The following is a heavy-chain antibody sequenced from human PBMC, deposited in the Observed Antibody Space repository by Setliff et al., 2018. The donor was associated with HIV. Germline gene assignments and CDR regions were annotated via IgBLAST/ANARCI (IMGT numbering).Heavy chain of an antibody. J-gene: IGHJ4*02. CDR2: VSYSGST. CDR1: GGSISSHF. D-gene: IGHD6-19*01. CDR3: TIEGAGTIVYS. Sequence: SETLSLTCTVSGGSISSHFWSWIRQPPGKGLEWIGTVSYSGSTNYNPSLKSRVTISVDTSKNQFSLNLHSVTAADTAVYYCTIEGAGTIVYSWGQGTLVTVS. V-gene: IGHV4-4*08.